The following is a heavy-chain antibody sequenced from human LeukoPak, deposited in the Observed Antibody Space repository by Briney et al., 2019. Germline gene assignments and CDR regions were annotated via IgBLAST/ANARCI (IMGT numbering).Heavy chain of an antibody. V-gene: IGHV3-30*18. D-gene: IGHD3-22*01. Sequence: TGRSLRLSCAASGFTFSTYGMHWVRQAPGKGLEWVAVISYDGRNIYYGDSVKGRFTISGDTSKNTLYLQINSLRAEDTAVYYCAKDVGEGPPEGGSGYSFQHWGQGTLVIVSS. CDR2: ISYDGRNI. CDR3: AKDVGEGPPEGGSGYSFQH. J-gene: IGHJ1*01. CDR1: GFTFSTYG.